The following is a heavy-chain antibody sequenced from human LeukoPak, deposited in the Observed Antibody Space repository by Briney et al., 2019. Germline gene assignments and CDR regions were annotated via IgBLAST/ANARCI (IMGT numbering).Heavy chain of an antibody. D-gene: IGHD2-15*01. CDR1: GYSFTSYW. V-gene: IGHV5-51*01. CDR2: IYPGDSDT. CDR3: ARQEGYCSGGSCYTPDY. J-gene: IGHJ4*02. Sequence: GESLKISCKGSGYSFTSYWIGWVRQMPGKGLEWMGIIYPGDSDTRYSPSFQGQVTISADKSISTAYLQWSSLKASDTAMYYCARQEGYCSGGSCYTPDYWGQGTLVTVSS.